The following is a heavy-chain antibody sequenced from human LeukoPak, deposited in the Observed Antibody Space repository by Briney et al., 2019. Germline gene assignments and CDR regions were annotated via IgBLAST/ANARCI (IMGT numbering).Heavy chain of an antibody. D-gene: IGHD3-22*01. CDR3: VSHGSGYYYARPWN. Sequence: KCGESLKISCKGSGYSFTSYYIGWVRQMPGKGLEWMGIIYPGDSDTRYSPFFQGQVTISADKSISTAYLQWSSLKASDTAMYYCVSHGSGYYYARPWNWGQGTLVTVSS. J-gene: IGHJ4*02. CDR1: GYSFTSYY. CDR2: IYPGDSDT. V-gene: IGHV5-51*01.